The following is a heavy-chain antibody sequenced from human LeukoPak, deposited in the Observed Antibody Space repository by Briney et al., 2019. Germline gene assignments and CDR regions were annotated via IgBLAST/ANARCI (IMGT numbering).Heavy chain of an antibody. CDR3: ARHECGGSCYPEDY. V-gene: IGHV4-59*08. D-gene: IGHD2-15*01. CDR2: IYYTGNT. J-gene: IGHJ4*02. Sequence: SETLSLTCTVPGGSISNYYWSWIRQSPGKGLEWIGYIYYTGNTNYNPSLESRVIISVDTSKNQFSLKLSSVTAADTAVYYCARHECGGSCYPEDYWGQGTLVTVSS. CDR1: GGSISNYY.